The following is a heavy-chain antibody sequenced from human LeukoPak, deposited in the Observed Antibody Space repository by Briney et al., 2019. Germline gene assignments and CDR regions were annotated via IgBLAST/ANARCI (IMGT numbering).Heavy chain of an antibody. V-gene: IGHV3-74*01. J-gene: IGHJ3*02. Sequence: GGSLRLSCAASGFTFSGYWVHWVRQAPWKGLVWVSHITDDGSSRSYADSVKGRFTISRDNAKNTVYLQMNGLRAEDTAVYYCTRGQSPRHDAFDIWGQGTMVTVSS. CDR3: TRGQSPRHDAFDI. CDR2: ITDDGSSR. CDR1: GFTFSGYW.